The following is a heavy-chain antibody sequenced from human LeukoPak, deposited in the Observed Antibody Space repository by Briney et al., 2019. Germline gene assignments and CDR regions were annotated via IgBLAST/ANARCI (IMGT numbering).Heavy chain of an antibody. CDR3: AKDAVTVYGAFDI. D-gene: IGHD1-14*01. CDR2: IRTTSGAT. V-gene: IGHV3-23*01. Sequence: GGSLRLSCAASGFTFSNYARSWLRRAPGKGLEWVSSIRTTSGATYYADSMKGRFTISRDNSENTVYLQMDSLRAEDTATYYCAKDAVTVYGAFDIWGQGTMVTVSS. J-gene: IGHJ3*02. CDR1: GFTFSNYA.